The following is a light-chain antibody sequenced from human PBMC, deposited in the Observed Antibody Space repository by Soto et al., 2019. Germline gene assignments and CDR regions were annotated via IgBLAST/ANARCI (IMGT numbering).Light chain of an antibody. CDR2: DVS. Sequence: QSVLTQPASVSGSPGQSITISCTGTTSDVGRYNYVSWYQQHPGKAPKLIIYDVSNRPSGVSNRFSGSKSGNTASLTISGIQAEDEAEYYCNLYTSSSTYVFGTGTKLTVL. CDR1: TSDVGRYNY. CDR3: NLYTSSSTYV. V-gene: IGLV2-14*01. J-gene: IGLJ1*01.